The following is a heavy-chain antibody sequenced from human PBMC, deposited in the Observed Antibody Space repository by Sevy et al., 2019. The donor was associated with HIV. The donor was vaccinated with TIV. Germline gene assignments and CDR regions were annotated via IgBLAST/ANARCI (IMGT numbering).Heavy chain of an antibody. Sequence: GGSLRLSCAASGFTFSDAWMNWVRLAPGKGLEWVGRIKSKSAGGTTDYAAPVKDRFTISRDDSKNTLYLQMNGLRTEDTAVYHCGRITPTPDVDYWGQGTLVTVSS. J-gene: IGHJ4*02. CDR3: GRITPTPDVDY. V-gene: IGHV3-15*05. CDR2: IKSKSAGGTT. D-gene: IGHD1-20*01. CDR1: GFTFSDAW.